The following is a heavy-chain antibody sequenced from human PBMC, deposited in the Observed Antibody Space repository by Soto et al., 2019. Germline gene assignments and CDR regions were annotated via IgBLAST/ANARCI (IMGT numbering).Heavy chain of an antibody. D-gene: IGHD3-10*01. CDR2: IIGGNGDT. V-gene: IGHV3-23*01. J-gene: IGHJ4*02. CDR1: GFTFRSYT. CDR3: AKDQGANYYGSGYLDY. Sequence: GGSLRLSCAASGFTFRSYTMSCVRQAPGKGLEWVSSIIGGNGDTFYAASVTGRFTISRDNSKNTLYLQMNSLRAEDTAVYYCAKDQGANYYGSGYLDYWGQGTLVTVSS.